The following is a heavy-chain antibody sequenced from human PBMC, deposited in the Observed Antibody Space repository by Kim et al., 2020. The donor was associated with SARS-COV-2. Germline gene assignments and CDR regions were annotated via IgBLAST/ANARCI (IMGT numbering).Heavy chain of an antibody. CDR2: KSYDGSNK. CDR1: GFTFSSYG. V-gene: IGHV3-30*18. Sequence: GGSLRLSCAASGFTFSSYGMHWVRQAPGKGLEWVAVKSYDGSNKYYADSVKGRFTISRDNSKNTLYLQMNSLRAEDTAVYYCAKDLGAGDSECWGQGALVTVSS. D-gene: IGHD6-19*01. CDR3: AKDLGAGDSEC. J-gene: IGHJ4*02.